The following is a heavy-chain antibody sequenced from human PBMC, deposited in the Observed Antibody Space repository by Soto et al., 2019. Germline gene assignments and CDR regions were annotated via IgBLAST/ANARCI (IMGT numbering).Heavy chain of an antibody. CDR1: GFTFSSYG. D-gene: IGHD2-21*01. V-gene: IGHV3-33*01. J-gene: IGHJ4*02. CDR3: ARESLTVISEFDY. Sequence: GGSLRLSCAASGFTFSSYGMHWVRQAPGKGLEWVAVIWYDGSNKYYADSVKGRFTISRDNSKNTLYLQMNSLRAEDTAVYYYARESLTVISEFDYWGQGTLVTVSS. CDR2: IWYDGSNK.